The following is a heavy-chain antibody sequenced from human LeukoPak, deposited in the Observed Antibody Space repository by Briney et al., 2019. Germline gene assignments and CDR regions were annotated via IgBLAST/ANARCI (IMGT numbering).Heavy chain of an antibody. Sequence: VASVKVSCKASGGTFSSYAISWVRQAPGQGLEGMGGIIPIFGTANYAQKFQGRVTITADESTSTAYMELSSLRSEDTAVYYCAREVYSYGAIDYWGQGTLVTVSS. J-gene: IGHJ4*02. CDR1: GGTFSSYA. V-gene: IGHV1-69*13. CDR3: AREVYSYGAIDY. D-gene: IGHD5-18*01. CDR2: IIPIFGTA.